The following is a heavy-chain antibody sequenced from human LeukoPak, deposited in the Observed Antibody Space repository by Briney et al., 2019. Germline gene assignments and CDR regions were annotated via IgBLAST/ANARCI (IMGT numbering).Heavy chain of an antibody. J-gene: IGHJ5*02. D-gene: IGHD3-3*01. CDR2: IYYSGST. Sequence: PSQTLSLTCTVSGGSISGGSYYWSWIRQPPGKGLEWIGYIYYSGSTKYNLSLKSRVTISVDTSKNQFSLKLSSVTAADTAVYYCARYYDFWSGYYGEPRNGGFDPWGQGTLVTVSS. V-gene: IGHV4-61*01. CDR3: ARYYDFWSGYYGEPRNGGFDP. CDR1: GGSISGGSYY.